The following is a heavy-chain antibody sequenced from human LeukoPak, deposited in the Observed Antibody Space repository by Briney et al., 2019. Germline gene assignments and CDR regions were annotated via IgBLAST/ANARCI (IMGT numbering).Heavy chain of an antibody. V-gene: IGHV4-39*07. CDR3: ARGYQAVLRYFDWLPCFDY. Sequence: PSETLSLTCTVSGGSISSGDYYWSWIRQPPGKGLEWIGEINHSGSTNYNPSLKSRVTISVDTSKNQFSLKLSSVTAADTAVYYCARGYQAVLRYFDWLPCFDYWGQGTLVTVSS. J-gene: IGHJ4*02. CDR1: GGSISSGDYY. CDR2: INHSGST. D-gene: IGHD3-9*01.